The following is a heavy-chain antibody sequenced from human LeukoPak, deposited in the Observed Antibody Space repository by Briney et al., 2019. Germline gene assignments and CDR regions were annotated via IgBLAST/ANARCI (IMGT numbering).Heavy chain of an antibody. CDR3: ARDRGGYYDSSGFWDYYFDC. J-gene: IGHJ4*02. Sequence: ASVKVSCKASGYTFTGYYMHWVRQAPGQGLEWMGWISAYNGNTNFAQKFQGRVTMTTDTSTSTAYMELRSLRSDDTAVYYCARDRGGYYDSSGFWDYYFDCWGQGTLVTVSS. CDR1: GYTFTGYY. V-gene: IGHV1-18*04. D-gene: IGHD3-22*01. CDR2: ISAYNGNT.